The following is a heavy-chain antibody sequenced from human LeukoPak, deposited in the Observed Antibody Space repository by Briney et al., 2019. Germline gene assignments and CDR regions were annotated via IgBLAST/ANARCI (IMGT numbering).Heavy chain of an antibody. D-gene: IGHD6-13*01. Sequence: GGSLRLSCEASGFTFSSSWMHWVRQAPGKGLVWVSRINSDESTTNYAESVKGRFTISRDNAKNSLYLQMNSLRAEDTALYYCARDPPLYAAAGTGGXYWXXXTXVTVS. CDR1: GFTFSSSW. CDR2: INSDESTT. V-gene: IGHV3-74*01. J-gene: IGHJ4*02. CDR3: ARDPPLYAAAGTGGXY.